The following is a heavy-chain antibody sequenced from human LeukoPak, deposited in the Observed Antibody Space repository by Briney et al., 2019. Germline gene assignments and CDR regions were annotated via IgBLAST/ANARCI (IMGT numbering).Heavy chain of an antibody. CDR3: ARVSDWFDP. Sequence: PSETLSLTCTVSGGSISSYYWSWIRQPPGKGLEWIGEINHSGSTNYNPSLKSRVTISVDTSKNQFSLKLSSVTAADTAVYYCARVSDWFDPWGQGTLVTVSS. CDR2: INHSGST. V-gene: IGHV4-34*01. J-gene: IGHJ5*02. CDR1: GGSISSYY. D-gene: IGHD3-10*01.